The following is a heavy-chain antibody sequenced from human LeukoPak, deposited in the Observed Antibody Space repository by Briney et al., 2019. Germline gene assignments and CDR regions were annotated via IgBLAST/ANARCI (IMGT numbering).Heavy chain of an antibody. CDR2: IWNDGSNE. Sequence: GGSLRLSCAASVFTFSHFGMHWVRQAPGKGLEWVAVIWNDGSNEYYADSVKGRLTISRDNSKNTVSLQMNSLRDEDTAVYYCAKDAQRGFDYSNSLEYWGQGTLVTVSS. CDR3: AKDAQRGFDYSNSLEY. J-gene: IGHJ4*02. CDR1: VFTFSHFG. D-gene: IGHD4-11*01. V-gene: IGHV3-33*06.